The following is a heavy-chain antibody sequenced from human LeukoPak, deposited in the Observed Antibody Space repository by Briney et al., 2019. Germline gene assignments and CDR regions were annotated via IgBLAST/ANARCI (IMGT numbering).Heavy chain of an antibody. V-gene: IGHV3-73*01. CDR1: GFTFSGSA. CDR2: IRSKANSYAT. CDR3: ARVFRAHAVSVDY. Sequence: GGSLRLSCAASGFTFSGSAMHWVRQASGKGLEWVGRIRSKANSYATAYAASVKGRFTISRDDSKNTAYLQMNSLRAEDTAVYYCARVFRAHAVSVDYWGQGTLVTVSS. D-gene: IGHD5/OR15-5a*01. J-gene: IGHJ4*02.